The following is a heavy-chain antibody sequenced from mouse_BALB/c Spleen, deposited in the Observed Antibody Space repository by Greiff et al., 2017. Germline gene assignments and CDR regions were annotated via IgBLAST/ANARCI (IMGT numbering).Heavy chain of an antibody. Sequence: VHVKQSGAELVRSGASVKLSCTASGFNIKDYYMHWVKQRPEQGLEWIGWIDPENGDTEYAPKFQGKATMTADTSSNTAYLQLSSLTSEDTAVYYCTPYGNYRYAMDYWGQGTSVTVSS. CDR3: TPYGNYRYAMDY. CDR2: IDPENGDT. V-gene: IGHV14-4*02. D-gene: IGHD2-10*02. CDR1: GFNIKDYY. J-gene: IGHJ4*01.